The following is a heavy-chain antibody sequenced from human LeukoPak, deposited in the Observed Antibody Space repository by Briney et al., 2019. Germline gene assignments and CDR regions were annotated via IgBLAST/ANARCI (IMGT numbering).Heavy chain of an antibody. CDR2: IYYSGST. CDR3: ARGVEQWLPAPFDY. D-gene: IGHD6-19*01. CDR1: GGSISSSSYY. J-gene: IGHJ4*02. V-gene: IGHV4-39*07. Sequence: SETLSLTFTVSGGSISSSSYYWGWIRQPPGKGLEWIGSIYYSGSTYYNPSLKSRVTISVDTSKNQFSLKLSSVTAADTAVYYRARGVEQWLPAPFDYWGQGTLVTVSS.